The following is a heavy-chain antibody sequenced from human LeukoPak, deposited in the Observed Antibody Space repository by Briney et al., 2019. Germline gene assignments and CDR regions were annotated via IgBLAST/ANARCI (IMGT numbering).Heavy chain of an antibody. CDR3: AKGDSSSWYYFDY. V-gene: IGHV3-23*01. CDR1: GFTFSNYA. J-gene: IGHJ4*02. D-gene: IGHD6-13*01. CDR2: ISGGADNT. Sequence: GGSLRLSCAASGFTFSNYAMSWVRQAPGKGLEWVSAISGGADNTYYADSVKGRFTISRDNSKNTLYLQMKSLRAEDTAVYYCAKGDSSSWYYFDYWGQGTLVTVSS.